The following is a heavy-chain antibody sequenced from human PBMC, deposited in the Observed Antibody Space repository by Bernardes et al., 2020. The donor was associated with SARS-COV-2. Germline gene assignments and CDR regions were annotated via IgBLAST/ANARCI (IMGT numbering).Heavy chain of an antibody. D-gene: IGHD5-12*01. V-gene: IGHV1-2*02. CDR1: GYTFTGYY. CDR2: INPNSGGT. Sequence: ASVKVSCKASGYTFTGYYMHWVRQAPGQGLEWMGWINPNSGGTNYAKKFQGRVTMTRDTSISTAYMELSRLRSDDTAVYYCAREDYSGYDSMYNWFDPWGQGTLVTVSS. CDR3: AREDYSGYDSMYNWFDP. J-gene: IGHJ5*02.